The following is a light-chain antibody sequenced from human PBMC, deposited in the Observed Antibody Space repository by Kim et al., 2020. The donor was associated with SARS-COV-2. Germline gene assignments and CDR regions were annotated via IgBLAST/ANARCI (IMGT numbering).Light chain of an antibody. CDR1: YD. J-gene: IGLJ3*02. Sequence: YDVHWYQQLPGTAPKLLIDADTNRPSGVPARLSGSKSGTSASLAITGLQAEDEADYYCQSYDSSLSAWVFGGGTQLTVL. CDR2: ADT. CDR3: QSYDSSLSAWV. V-gene: IGLV1-40*01.